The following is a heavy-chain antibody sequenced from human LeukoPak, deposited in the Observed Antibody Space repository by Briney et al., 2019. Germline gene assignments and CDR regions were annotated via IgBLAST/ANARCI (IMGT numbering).Heavy chain of an antibody. Sequence: PGGSLRLSCAASGFTFSSYWMNWARQAPGKGLEWEASINHNGNVDYYVDSVKGRFTISRDNAKNSLYLQMSNLRAEDTAVYFCARGGGLDVWGQGATVTVSS. V-gene: IGHV3-7*03. CDR1: GFTFSSYW. CDR2: INHNGNVD. CDR3: ARGGGLDV. J-gene: IGHJ6*02. D-gene: IGHD3-16*01.